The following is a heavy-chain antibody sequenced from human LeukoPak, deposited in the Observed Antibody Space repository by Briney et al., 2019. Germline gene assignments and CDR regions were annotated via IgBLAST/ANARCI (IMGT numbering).Heavy chain of an antibody. J-gene: IGHJ4*02. CDR2: ISSSSSTI. V-gene: IGHV3-48*01. CDR3: ARDRYVDTAMVDY. D-gene: IGHD5-18*01. Sequence: SGGSLRLSCAASGFTFSSYSMNWVRQAPGKGLEWVSYISSSSSTIYYADSVKGRFTISRDNAKNSLYLQMNSLRAEDTAVYYCARDRYVDTAMVDYWGQGTLVTVSS. CDR1: GFTFSSYS.